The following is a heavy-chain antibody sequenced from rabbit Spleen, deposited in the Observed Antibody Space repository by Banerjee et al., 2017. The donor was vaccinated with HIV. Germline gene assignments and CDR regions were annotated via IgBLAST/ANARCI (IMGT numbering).Heavy chain of an antibody. D-gene: IGHD1-1*01. Sequence: QEQLVESGGDLVKPGASLTLTCTASGFDLSIYPYMCWVRQAPGKGLEWSACISLGSGDKTYYASWAKGRFTISRTSSTTVTLQMTSLTAADTATYFCARNYVNAFDPWGPGTLVTVS. CDR3: ARNYVNAFDP. V-gene: IGHV1S45*01. CDR1: GFDLSIYPY. CDR2: ISLGSGDKT. J-gene: IGHJ2*01.